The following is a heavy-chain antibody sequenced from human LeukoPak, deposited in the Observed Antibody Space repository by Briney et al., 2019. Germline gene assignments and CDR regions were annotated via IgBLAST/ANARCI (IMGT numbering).Heavy chain of an antibody. CDR2: ISAYNGNT. J-gene: IGHJ4*02. D-gene: IGHD2-2*01. CDR1: GYTFTSYG. CDR3: ATVFIKYQLLSFDY. V-gene: IGHV1-18*01. Sequence: ASVKVSCKASGYTFTSYGISWVRQAPGQGLEWMGWISAYNGNTNYAQKLQGRVTMTTDTSTSTAYMELRGLRSEDTAVYYCATVFIKYQLLSFDYWGQGTLVTVSS.